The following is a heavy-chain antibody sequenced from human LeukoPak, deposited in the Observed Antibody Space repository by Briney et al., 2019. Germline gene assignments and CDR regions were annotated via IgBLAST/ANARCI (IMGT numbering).Heavy chain of an antibody. CDR2: IYYSGST. D-gene: IGHD3/OR15-3a*01. J-gene: IGHJ4*02. V-gene: IGHV4-59*01. CDR3: ARRTGYYDGFDY. Sequence: SEILSLTCTVSGGSINNYYWSWIRQPPGKGLELIGYIYYSGSTTYNPSLKSRVTMSVDTSKNQFSLKVNSVTAADTAVYYCARRTGYYDGFDYWGQGTLVTVSS. CDR1: GGSINNYY.